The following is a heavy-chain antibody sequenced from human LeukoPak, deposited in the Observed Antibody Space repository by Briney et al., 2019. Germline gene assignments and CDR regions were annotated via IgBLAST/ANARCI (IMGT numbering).Heavy chain of an antibody. CDR3: ARDLGVAKIPPRYYYAMDV. Sequence: GGSLRLSCAASGFTFSSYGMYWVRQAPGKGLEWVAVIWFDGGNKYFADSVKGRFTISRDNSKNTLYLQMNSQRAEDTAIYYCARDLGVAKIPPRYYYAMDVWGQGTTVTVSS. CDR2: IWFDGGNK. V-gene: IGHV3-33*01. J-gene: IGHJ6*02. D-gene: IGHD2-2*02. CDR1: GFTFSSYG.